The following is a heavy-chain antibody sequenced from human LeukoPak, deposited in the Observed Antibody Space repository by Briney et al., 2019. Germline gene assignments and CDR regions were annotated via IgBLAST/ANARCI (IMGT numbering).Heavy chain of an antibody. CDR3: ALGRSSSWYADY. J-gene: IGHJ4*02. V-gene: IGHV3-30*03. CDR2: ISYDGSNK. CDR1: GFTFSSYG. D-gene: IGHD6-13*01. Sequence: GGSLRLSCAGAGFTFSSYGMHWVRQAPGKGLEWMAVISYDGSNKYYADSVKGRFTISRDNSKNTLYLQMNSLRADDTAVYYCALGRSSSWYADYWGQGTLVTVSS.